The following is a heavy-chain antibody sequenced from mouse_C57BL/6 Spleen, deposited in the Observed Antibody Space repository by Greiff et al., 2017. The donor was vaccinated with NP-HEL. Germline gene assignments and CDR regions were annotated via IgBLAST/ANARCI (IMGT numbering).Heavy chain of an antibody. CDR3: ALYYDYDEGLGY. J-gene: IGHJ3*01. CDR2: INPNNGGT. D-gene: IGHD2-4*01. CDR1: GYTFTDYN. V-gene: IGHV1-18*01. Sequence: VQLQQSGPELVKPGASVKIPCKASGYTFTDYNMDWVKQSHGKSLEWIGDINPNNGGTIYNQKFKGKATLTVDKSSSTAYMELRSLTSEDTAVYYCALYYDYDEGLGYWGQGTLVTVSA.